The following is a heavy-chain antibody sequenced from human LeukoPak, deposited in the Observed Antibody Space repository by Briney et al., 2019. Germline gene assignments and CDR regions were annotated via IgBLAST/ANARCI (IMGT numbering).Heavy chain of an antibody. CDR1: GGSIRRSYCY. CDR3: ARSPLPYGAGRGYFDY. J-gene: IGHJ4*02. D-gene: IGHD3-10*01. CDR2: IYDSGST. Sequence: SETLSLTCTVSGGSIRRSYCYWGWIRQTPGKGLEWIGSIYDSGSTHYSPSLKSRLTVSVDTSKNQFSLNLTSVTATDTAVYYCARSPLPYGAGRGYFDYWGRGTLVTVSS. V-gene: IGHV4-39*01.